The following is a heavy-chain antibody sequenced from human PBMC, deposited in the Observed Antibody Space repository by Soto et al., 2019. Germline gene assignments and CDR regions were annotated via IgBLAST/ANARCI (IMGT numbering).Heavy chain of an antibody. CDR2: IIPIFGTA. CDR1: GGTFSSYA. V-gene: IGHV1-69*01. CDR3: ARDRAVAAALRFYGMDV. Sequence: QVQLVQSGAEVQKPGSSVKVSCKASGGTFSSYAISWVRQAPGQGLEWMGGIIPIFGTANYAQKFQGRVTITADESTSTAYMELSSLRSEDTAVYYCARDRAVAAALRFYGMDVWGQGTTVTVSS. D-gene: IGHD6-13*01. J-gene: IGHJ6*02.